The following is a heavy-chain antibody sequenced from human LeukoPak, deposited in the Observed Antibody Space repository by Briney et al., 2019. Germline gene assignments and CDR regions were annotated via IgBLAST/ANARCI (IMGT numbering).Heavy chain of an antibody. J-gene: IGHJ6*02. CDR2: ISSTSSYI. Sequence: GGSLRLSCAASGFTFDSFSLNWVRQAPGKGLEWVSSISSTSSYIYYADSVRGRFTISRDNAKNSLFLHMNSLRAEDTAVYYCARDGEWEIGPYYYYGMDVWGQGTTVTVSS. CDR3: ARDGEWEIGPYYYYGMDV. V-gene: IGHV3-21*01. D-gene: IGHD7-27*01. CDR1: GFTFDSFS.